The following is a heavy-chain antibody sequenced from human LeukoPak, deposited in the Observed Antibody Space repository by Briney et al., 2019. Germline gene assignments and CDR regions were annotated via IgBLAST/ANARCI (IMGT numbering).Heavy chain of an antibody. CDR2: IYTSGRT. CDR1: GGSISSYY. D-gene: IGHD3-22*01. J-gene: IGHJ5*02. Sequence: ASETLSLTCTVSGGSISSYYWSWIRQPAGKGLEWIGRIYTSGRTNYNPSLKSRVTMSVDTSKNQFSLKLTSVTAAHTAVYYCARLVVITTFDWFDPWGQGTLVTVSS. V-gene: IGHV4-4*07. CDR3: ARLVVITTFDWFDP.